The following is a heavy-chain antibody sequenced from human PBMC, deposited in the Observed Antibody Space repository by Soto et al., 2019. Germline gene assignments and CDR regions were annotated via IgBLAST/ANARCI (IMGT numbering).Heavy chain of an antibody. CDR1: GFTFSSYD. V-gene: IGHV3-13*01. CDR2: IGTAGDT. Sequence: EVQLVASGGGLVQPGGSLRLSCAASGFTFSSYDMHWVRQATGKGLEWVSGIGTAGDTYYPGSVKGRFTISRENAKNSLYLQMNSLRAGDTAVYYCARAPYTSSWYGWYFDLWGRGTLVTVSS. J-gene: IGHJ2*01. D-gene: IGHD6-13*01. CDR3: ARAPYTSSWYGWYFDL.